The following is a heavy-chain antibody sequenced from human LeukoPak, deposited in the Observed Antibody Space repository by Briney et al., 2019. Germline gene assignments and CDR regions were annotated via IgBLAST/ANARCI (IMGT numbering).Heavy chain of an antibody. CDR1: GYTFTSYD. Sequence: ASVKVSCKASGYTFTSYDINWVRQAPGQGLEWMGWMNPNSGNTDYAQKFQGRFTITINTSISTAYMELSSLRSEDTAVYYCARAFGGHDEWYYFDYWGQGTLVTVSS. D-gene: IGHD5-12*01. J-gene: IGHJ4*02. CDR3: ARAFGGHDEWYYFDY. V-gene: IGHV1-8*03. CDR2: MNPNSGNT.